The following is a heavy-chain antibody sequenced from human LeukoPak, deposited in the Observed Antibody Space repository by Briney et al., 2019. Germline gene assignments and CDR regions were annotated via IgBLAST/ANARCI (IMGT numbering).Heavy chain of an antibody. D-gene: IGHD4-17*01. J-gene: IGHJ4*02. V-gene: IGHV4-39*01. Sequence: SETLSLTYTVSGGSISSDIHYWGWIRQPPGKGLEWIGNLYYSGSTYYNPSLKSRVTISVDKSKNQFSLKVSSVTAADTAVYYCARHVYYGDYGDYWGQGTLVTVSS. CDR2: LYYSGST. CDR3: ARHVYYGDYGDY. CDR1: GGSISSDIHY.